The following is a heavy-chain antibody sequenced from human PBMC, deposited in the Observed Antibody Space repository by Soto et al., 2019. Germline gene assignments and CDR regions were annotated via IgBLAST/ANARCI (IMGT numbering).Heavy chain of an antibody. CDR1: GFTFSTFA. Sequence: QVQVVESGGGVVLPGRSLRLSCAASGFTFSTFAFHWVRQAPGKGLEWVALISHDENNKYYGDYVKGRFTISRDNCKNTLYMEMNRLRVEDTAIYYCARDGLPDDFRTGGYWFDPWGQGTLVTVCS. J-gene: IGHJ5*02. CDR3: ARDGLPDDFRTGGYWFDP. D-gene: IGHD3-3*01. V-gene: IGHV3-30-3*01. CDR2: ISHDENNK.